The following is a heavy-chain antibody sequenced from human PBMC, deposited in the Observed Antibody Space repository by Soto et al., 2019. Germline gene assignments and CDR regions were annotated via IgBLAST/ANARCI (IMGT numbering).Heavy chain of an antibody. Sequence: QVQLQESGPGLVKPSQTLSLTCTVSGGSISSGGYYWSWIRQHPGKGLEWIGYIYYSGSTYYNPSLKIRVTISVDTSKNQFSLKLSSVTAADTAVYYCARGAEAMITPYYFDYWGQGTLVTVSS. CDR1: GGSISSGGYY. CDR2: IYYSGST. D-gene: IGHD3-22*01. CDR3: ARGAEAMITPYYFDY. J-gene: IGHJ4*02. V-gene: IGHV4-31*03.